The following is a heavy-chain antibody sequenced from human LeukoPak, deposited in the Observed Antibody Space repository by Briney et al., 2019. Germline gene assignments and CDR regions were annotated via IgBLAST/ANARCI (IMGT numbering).Heavy chain of an antibody. V-gene: IGHV3-7*01. CDR2: IKEDGSQK. CDR3: ARDEPDDFWSGSGYFDY. D-gene: IGHD3-3*01. CDR1: GFTFSTYW. Sequence: GGSLRLSCVATGFTFSTYWMSWVRQAPGKGLEWVAHIKEDGSQKNYVDSVKGRFTISRDNSKNTLYLQMNSLRAEDTAVYYCARDEPDDFWSGSGYFDYWGQGTLVTVSS. J-gene: IGHJ4*02.